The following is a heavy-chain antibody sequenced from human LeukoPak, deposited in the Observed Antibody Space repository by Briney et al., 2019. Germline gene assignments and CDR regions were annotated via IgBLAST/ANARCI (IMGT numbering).Heavy chain of an antibody. J-gene: IGHJ3*02. CDR3: ARVRDSTGYYRRDAFNI. CDR2: INPHSGGA. CDR1: GYTFTAYY. V-gene: IGHV1-2*06. D-gene: IGHD3-22*01. Sequence: ASVKVSCKASGYTFTAYYMHWVRQAPGQGLEWMGRINPHSGGANYAQKFQGRVTMTRDTSISTAYLELSRLRSDDTAVYFCARVRDSTGYYRRDAFNIWGQGTLVTVSS.